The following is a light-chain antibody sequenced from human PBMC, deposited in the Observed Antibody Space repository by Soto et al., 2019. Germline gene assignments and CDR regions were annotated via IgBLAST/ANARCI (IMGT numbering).Light chain of an antibody. CDR3: QQHGNSPPNT. J-gene: IGKJ2*01. V-gene: IGKV3-20*01. CDR1: QSVSSSY. CDR2: GAS. Sequence: EIVLTQSPGTLSLSPGERATLSCRASQSVSSSYLAWYQQKRGQAPLLLFYGASSRATGIPDRFSGSGSGTAFSITISSLEPADFAVSFYQQHGNSPPNTFGQGTKVEIK.